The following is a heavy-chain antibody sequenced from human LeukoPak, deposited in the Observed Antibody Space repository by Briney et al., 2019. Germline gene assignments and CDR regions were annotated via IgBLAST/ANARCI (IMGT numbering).Heavy chain of an antibody. V-gene: IGHV4-34*01. D-gene: IGHD5-18*01. CDR2: INHSGST. Sequence: PSETLSLTCAVYGGSFSGYYWSLIRRPPGKGLEWIGEINHSGSTNYNPSLKSRVTISVGTSKNQFSLKLSSVTAADTAVYYCARGRRGYTYGYGYYGMDVWGQGTTVTVSS. J-gene: IGHJ6*02. CDR1: GGSFSGYY. CDR3: ARGRRGYTYGYGYYGMDV.